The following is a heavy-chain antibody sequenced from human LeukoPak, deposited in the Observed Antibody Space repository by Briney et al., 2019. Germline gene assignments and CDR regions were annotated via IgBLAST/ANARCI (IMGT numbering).Heavy chain of an antibody. Sequence: PSETLSLTCTVSGGSISSGSYYWSWIRQPAGKGLEWIGRIYTSGSTNYNPSLKSRVTISVDRSKNQFSLKLSSVTAADTAVYYCARHGPPRAGWGRKYYYMDVWGKGTTVTISS. CDR1: GGSISSGSYY. V-gene: IGHV4-61*02. CDR2: IYTSGST. CDR3: ARHGPPRAGWGRKYYYMDV. D-gene: IGHD3-16*01. J-gene: IGHJ6*03.